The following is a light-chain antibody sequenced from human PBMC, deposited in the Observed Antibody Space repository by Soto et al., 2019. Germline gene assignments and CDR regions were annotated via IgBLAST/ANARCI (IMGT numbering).Light chain of an antibody. V-gene: IGLV2-11*01. CDR2: DVS. Sequence: LTQPRSVSGSPGQSVTISCTGTSSDVGGYNYVSWYQQHPGKAPKLMIYDVSKRPSGVPDRFSGSKSGNTASLTISGLQAEDEADYYCCSYAGSYHYVFGTGTKLTVL. CDR3: CSYAGSYHYV. CDR1: SSDVGGYNY. J-gene: IGLJ1*01.